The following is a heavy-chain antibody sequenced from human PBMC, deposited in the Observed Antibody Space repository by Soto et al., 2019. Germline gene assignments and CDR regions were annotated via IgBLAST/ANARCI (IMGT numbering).Heavy chain of an antibody. CDR3: ARGGAAAGKGHYYYYGMDV. V-gene: IGHV3-13*05. CDR2: IGTAGDP. D-gene: IGHD6-13*01. Sequence: EVQLLESGGGLVQPGGSLRLSCAASGFTFSSYAMSWVRQAPGKGLEWVSAIGTAGDPYYPGSVKGRFTISRENAKNSLYLQMNSLRAGDTAVYYCARGGAAAGKGHYYYYGMDVWGQGTTVTVSS. J-gene: IGHJ6*02. CDR1: GFTFSSYA.